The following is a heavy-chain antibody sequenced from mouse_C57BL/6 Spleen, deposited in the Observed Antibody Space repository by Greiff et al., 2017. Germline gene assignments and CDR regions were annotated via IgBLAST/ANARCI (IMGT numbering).Heavy chain of an antibody. CDR3: ARGVYYGSSYDYAMDY. V-gene: IGHV5-15*01. CDR1: GFTFSDYG. CDR2: ISNLAYSI. J-gene: IGHJ4*01. Sequence: EVQLQESGGGLVQPGGSLKLSCAASGFTFSDYGMAWVRQAPRKGPEWVAFISNLAYSIYYADTVTGRFTISRENAKNTLYLEMSSLRSEDTAMYYCARGVYYGSSYDYAMDYWGQGTSVTVSS. D-gene: IGHD1-1*01.